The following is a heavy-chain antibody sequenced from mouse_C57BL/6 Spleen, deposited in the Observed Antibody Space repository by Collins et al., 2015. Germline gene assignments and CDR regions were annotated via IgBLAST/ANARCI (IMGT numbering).Heavy chain of an antibody. CDR1: GFTFNTNA. J-gene: IGHJ3*01. CDR3: VRDKDGYYVGFAY. D-gene: IGHD2-3*01. CDR2: IRSKSNNYAT. Sequence: EVQLVETGGGLVQPKGSLKLSCAASGFTFNTNAMNWVRQAPGKGLEWVARIRSKSNNYATYYADSVKDRFTISRDDSQSMLYLQMNNLKTEDTAMYYCVRDKDGYYVGFAYWGQGTLVTVSA. V-gene: IGHV10S3*01.